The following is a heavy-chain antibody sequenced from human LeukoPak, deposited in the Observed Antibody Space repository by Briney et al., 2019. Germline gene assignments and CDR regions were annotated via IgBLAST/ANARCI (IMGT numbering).Heavy chain of an antibody. CDR1: GFTFSRYA. CDR3: AKEDCGVDCSTFDY. Sequence: GPLRLSCAASGFTFSRYAMSWVRQAPGKGLEWVSALSGSGGTTYYADSVKGRFTISRDNSKSTLYLQMNSLRAEDTAVYYCAKEDCGVDCSTFDYWGQGTLVTVSS. D-gene: IGHD2-21*02. J-gene: IGHJ4*02. V-gene: IGHV3-23*01. CDR2: LSGSGGTT.